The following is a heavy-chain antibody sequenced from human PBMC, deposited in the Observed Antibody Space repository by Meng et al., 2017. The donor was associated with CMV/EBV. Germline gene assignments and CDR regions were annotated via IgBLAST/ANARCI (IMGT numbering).Heavy chain of an antibody. D-gene: IGHD4-17*01. V-gene: IGHV4-34*01. J-gene: IGHJ4*02. CDR1: GGSFSGYY. CDR2: INHSGST. Sequence: GSLRLSCAVYGGSFSGYYWSWIRQPPGKGLEWIGEINHSGSTNYNPSLKSRVTISVDTSKNQFSLKLSSVIAADTAVYYCARGGGANGDGGDYWGQGTLVTVSS. CDR3: ARGGGANGDGGDY.